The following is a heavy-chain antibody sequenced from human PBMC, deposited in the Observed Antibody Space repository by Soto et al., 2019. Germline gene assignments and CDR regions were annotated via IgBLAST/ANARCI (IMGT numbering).Heavy chain of an antibody. CDR3: ARVRTSLFDY. CDR1: GGSISSYY. Sequence: QVQLQESGPGLVKPSETLSLTCTVSGGSISSYYWSWIRQPPGKGLEWIGYIYYSGSTNYNPSLKSRVTISVDTSKNQFSLKLSSVTAADTAVYYCARVRTSLFDYCGQGTLVTVSS. V-gene: IGHV4-59*01. J-gene: IGHJ4*02. D-gene: IGHD2-2*01. CDR2: IYYSGST.